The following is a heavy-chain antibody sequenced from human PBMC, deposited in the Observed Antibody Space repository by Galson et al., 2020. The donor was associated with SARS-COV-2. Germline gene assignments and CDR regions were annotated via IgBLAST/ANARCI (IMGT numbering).Heavy chain of an antibody. D-gene: IGHD3-22*01. V-gene: IGHV3-23*01. CDR1: GFTFSNYA. CDR2: IGGSGGST. J-gene: IGHJ4*02. CDR3: AKRDDSSGYPYYFDD. Sequence: GGSLRLSCAASGFTFSNYAMSWVRQAPGKGLEWVSAIGGSGGSTYYADSVKGRFTISRDNSKNTLYLQMNSLRAEDTAVYYCAKRDDSSGYPYYFDDWGQGTLVTVSS.